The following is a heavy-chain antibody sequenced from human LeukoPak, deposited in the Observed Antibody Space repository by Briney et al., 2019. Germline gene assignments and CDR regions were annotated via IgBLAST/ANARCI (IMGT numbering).Heavy chain of an antibody. Sequence: PGGSLRLSCAASGFTFSSNAMSWVRQAPGKGREWVSAISGSGGSTYYADSVKGRFTISRDNSKNTLYLQMNSLRAEDTAVYYCAKGRIVVVVAATPLNDWGQGTLVTVSS. CDR3: AKGRIVVVVAATPLND. D-gene: IGHD2-15*01. CDR2: ISGSGGST. V-gene: IGHV3-23*01. J-gene: IGHJ4*02. CDR1: GFTFSSNA.